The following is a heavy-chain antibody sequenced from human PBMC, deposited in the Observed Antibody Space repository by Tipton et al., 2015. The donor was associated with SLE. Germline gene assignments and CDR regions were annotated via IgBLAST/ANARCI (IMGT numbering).Heavy chain of an antibody. D-gene: IGHD6-19*01. V-gene: IGHV4-39*07. CDR3: ARDSSGWPSSDAFDI. J-gene: IGHJ3*02. CDR1: SASISSGRYY. Sequence: TLSLTCAVSSASISSGRYYWGWIRQPPGKGLEWIGEINHSGRSNYNPSLKSRVTISVDTSKNQFSLKLTSVTAADTAVYYCARDSSGWPSSDAFDIWGQGTMVTASS. CDR2: INHSGRS.